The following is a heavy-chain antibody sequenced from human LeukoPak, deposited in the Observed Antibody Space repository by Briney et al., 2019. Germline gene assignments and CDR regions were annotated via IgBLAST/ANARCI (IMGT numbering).Heavy chain of an antibody. CDR1: GFTFSSYC. CDR2: ISGSGGST. CDR3: AKDDSDYVWGSYRYIGY. Sequence: GGTLRLSCAASGFTFSSYCMSWVRQAPGKGLEWVSPISGSGGSTYYADSVKGRLPISRDNSKNTVYLQMNSQRAEYTAVYYCAKDDSDYVWGSYRYIGYWGQGTLVTVSS. V-gene: IGHV3-23*01. D-gene: IGHD3-16*02. J-gene: IGHJ4*02.